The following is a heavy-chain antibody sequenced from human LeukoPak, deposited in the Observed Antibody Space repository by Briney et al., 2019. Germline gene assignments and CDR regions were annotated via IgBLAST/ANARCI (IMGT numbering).Heavy chain of an antibody. CDR1: GFIFSNAW. Sequence: GGSLRLSCSASGFIFSNAWMSWVRQAPGEGLEWVGRIQSKTDGGTTDYAAPVKGRFKISRDDSKNTLYLQMNSLKTEDTAVYYCTTGPLDYWGQGTLVTVSS. CDR2: IQSKTDGGTT. V-gene: IGHV3-15*01. J-gene: IGHJ4*02. CDR3: TTGPLDY.